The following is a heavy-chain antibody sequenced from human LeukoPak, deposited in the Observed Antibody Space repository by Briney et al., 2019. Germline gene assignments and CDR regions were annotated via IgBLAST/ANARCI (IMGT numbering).Heavy chain of an antibody. V-gene: IGHV1-69*05. D-gene: IGHD6-19*01. CDR1: GGTFSSYA. Sequence: GSSVKVSCKASGGTFSSYAISWVRQAPGQGLEWMGGIIPIFGTANYAQKFQGRVTITTDESTSTAYMELSSLRSEDTAVYYCASSSKGYSSGFYYYYYMDVWGTGTTVTVSS. J-gene: IGHJ6*03. CDR3: ASSSKGYSSGFYYYYYMDV. CDR2: IIPIFGTA.